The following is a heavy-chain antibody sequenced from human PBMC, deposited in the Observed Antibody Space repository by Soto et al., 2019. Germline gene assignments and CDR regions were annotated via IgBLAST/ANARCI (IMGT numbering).Heavy chain of an antibody. Sequence: EVHLVESGGGLVRPGGSLRLSCAASGFTFTGYCMSWVRQAPGKGLEWVANIKQDGSEKYYVDSVKGRFTISRDNAENPLYLQMNGLRAEDTAVYYCTRGGCRGESYCCFDFWGQGTLVTVSS. D-gene: IGHD1-26*01. CDR3: TRGGCRGESYCCFDF. CDR1: GFTFTGYC. V-gene: IGHV3-7*01. J-gene: IGHJ4*02. CDR2: IKQDGSEK.